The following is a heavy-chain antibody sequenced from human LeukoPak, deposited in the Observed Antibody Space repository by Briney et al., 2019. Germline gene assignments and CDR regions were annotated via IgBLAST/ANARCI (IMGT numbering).Heavy chain of an antibody. J-gene: IGHJ5*02. CDR3: AGGHPFYSRTNCFAP. CDR2: INHSGST. Sequence: SETLSLTCAVYGGSFSGYYWSWIRQPPGKGLEWIGEINHSGSTNYNPSLKSRVTISVDTSKNQFSLKLSSVTAADTAVYYCAGGHPFYSRTNCFAPGGKEPLVPVPS. V-gene: IGHV4-34*01. D-gene: IGHD6-13*01. CDR1: GGSFSGYY.